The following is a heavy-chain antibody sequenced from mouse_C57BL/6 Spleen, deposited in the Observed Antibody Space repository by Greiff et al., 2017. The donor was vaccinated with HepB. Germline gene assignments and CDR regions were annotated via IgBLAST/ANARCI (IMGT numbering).Heavy chain of an antibody. D-gene: IGHD1-1*01. Sequence: QVHVKQSGAELVKPGASVKLSCKASGYTFTSYWMHWVKQRPGQGLEWIGMIHPNSGSTNYNEKFKSKATLTVDKSSSTAYMQLSSLTSEDSAVYYCARIGYYGSVDYWGQGTTLTVSS. CDR3: ARIGYYGSVDY. J-gene: IGHJ2*01. CDR2: IHPNSGST. CDR1: GYTFTSYW. V-gene: IGHV1-64*01.